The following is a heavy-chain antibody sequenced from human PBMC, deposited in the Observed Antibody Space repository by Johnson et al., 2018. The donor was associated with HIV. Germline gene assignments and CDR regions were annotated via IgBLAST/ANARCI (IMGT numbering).Heavy chain of an antibody. CDR2: IWYDGTNE. CDR1: GFTFSSSG. V-gene: IGHV3-33*03. CDR3: ARSKDCSGGSCPDGFDI. J-gene: IGHJ3*02. Sequence: QVQLVESGGGVVQPERSLRLSCAASGFTFSSSGMLWVRQAPGKGLEWVAVIWYDGTNEYSADSVQGRFTISRDNAKNSLYLQMNSLRAEDTAVYYCARSKDCSGGSCPDGFDIWGQGTMVTVSS. D-gene: IGHD2-15*01.